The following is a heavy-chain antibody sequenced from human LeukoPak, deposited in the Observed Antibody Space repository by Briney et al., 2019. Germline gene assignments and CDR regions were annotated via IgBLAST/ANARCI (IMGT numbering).Heavy chain of an antibody. D-gene: IGHD3-9*01. Sequence: GSSVKVSCKASGYTFTSYDINWVRQATGQGLEWMGWMNPNSGNTGYAQKFQGRVTMTRNTSISTAYMELSSLRSEDTAVYYCARTRITIFDYYYGMDVWGRGTTVTVSS. CDR2: MNPNSGNT. CDR3: ARTRITIFDYYYGMDV. CDR1: GYTFTSYD. J-gene: IGHJ6*02. V-gene: IGHV1-8*01.